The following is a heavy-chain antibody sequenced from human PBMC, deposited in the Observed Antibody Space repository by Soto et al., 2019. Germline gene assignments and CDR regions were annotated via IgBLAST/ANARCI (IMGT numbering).Heavy chain of an antibody. CDR2: IYHSGST. Sequence: QLQLQESGSGLVKPSQTLSLTCAVSGGSISSGGYSWSWIRQPPGKGLAWIGYIYHSGSTYYNPSLKSRVTISVDRAKNQFSLKLSSVTAADTAVYYCAGVIAARPLGYWGQGTLVTVSS. J-gene: IGHJ4*02. CDR3: AGVIAARPLGY. CDR1: GGSISSGGYS. V-gene: IGHV4-30-2*01. D-gene: IGHD6-6*01.